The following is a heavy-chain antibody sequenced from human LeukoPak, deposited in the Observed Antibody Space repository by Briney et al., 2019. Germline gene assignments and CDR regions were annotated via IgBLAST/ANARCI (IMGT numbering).Heavy chain of an antibody. D-gene: IGHD3-10*01. V-gene: IGHV3-53*01. CDR1: GFPVSSKY. J-gene: IGHJ3*02. Sequence: GGPLRHSCGASGFPVSSKYMSWVRQPPGKGLEWVSVIYRGGSTYYAHSVKGRFTISRDNSKNTLYLQMNSLRAEVTAVYYCGQSGITMVRGVDRDAFDIWGQGTMVTVSS. CDR2: IYRGGST. CDR3: GQSGITMVRGVDRDAFDI.